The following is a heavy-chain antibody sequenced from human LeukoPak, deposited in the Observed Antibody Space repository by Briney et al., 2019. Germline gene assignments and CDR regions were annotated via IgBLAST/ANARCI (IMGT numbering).Heavy chain of an antibody. CDR2: FDPEDGET. CDR1: GYTLTELS. D-gene: IGHD1-26*01. CDR3: ATGIVVATHFDY. Sequence: ASVKVSCKVSGYTLTELSMHWVRQAPGKGLEWMGGFDPEDGETIYAQKFQGRVTMTEDTSTDTAYMELSSLRSEDTAVYYCATGIVVATHFDYWGQGTLVTVSS. J-gene: IGHJ4*02. V-gene: IGHV1-24*01.